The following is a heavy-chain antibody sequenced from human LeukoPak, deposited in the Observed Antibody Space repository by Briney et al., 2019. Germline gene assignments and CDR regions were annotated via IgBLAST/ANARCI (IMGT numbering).Heavy chain of an antibody. V-gene: IGHV3-48*01. CDR3: AELGITMIGGV. CDR1: GFTFDDYG. Sequence: GGSLRLSCAASGFTFDDYGMSWVRQAPGKGLGWVSYISSSGSTIYYADSVKGPFTISRDNSKNTLYLQMNSLRAEHTAVYYCAELGITMIGGVWGKGTTVTMSS. J-gene: IGHJ6*01. CDR2: ISSSGSTI. D-gene: IGHD3-10*02.